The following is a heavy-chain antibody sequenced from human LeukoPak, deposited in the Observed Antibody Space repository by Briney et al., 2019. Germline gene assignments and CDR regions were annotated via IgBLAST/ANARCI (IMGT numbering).Heavy chain of an antibody. V-gene: IGHV3-7*01. Sequence: PGGSLRLSCAAYGFPFSNYWMNWIRQAPGKGLEWVAGIKKDGSEEYYADFVKGRFTISRDNAKNSLFLQMNSLRVDDTAVYYCVRDRGYSSFDYWGQGTLVTVSS. CDR3: VRDRGYSSFDY. D-gene: IGHD5-18*01. CDR2: IKKDGSEE. CDR1: GFPFSNYW. J-gene: IGHJ4*02.